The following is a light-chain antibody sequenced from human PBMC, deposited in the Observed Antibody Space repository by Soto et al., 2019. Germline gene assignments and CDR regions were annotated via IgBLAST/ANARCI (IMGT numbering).Light chain of an antibody. CDR2: EVT. CDR3: SSYTSASRYV. J-gene: IGLJ1*01. CDR1: SSDVGKYDR. V-gene: IGLV2-18*02. Sequence: LTQPPSVSGSPGQSVTISCTGTSSDVGKYDRVSWYQQPPGTAPRLIMYEVTNRPSGVPARFSGSKSGNTASLTISGLQAEDEADYFCSSYTSASRYVFGAGTKVTVL.